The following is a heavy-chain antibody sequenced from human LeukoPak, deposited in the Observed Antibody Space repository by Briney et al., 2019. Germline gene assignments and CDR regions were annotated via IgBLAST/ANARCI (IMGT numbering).Heavy chain of an antibody. D-gene: IGHD2-15*01. CDR3: ARLARYCSGGSCYLLYDY. CDR2: IYYSGST. J-gene: IGHJ4*02. Sequence: VKPSETLSLTCTVSGCSISSSSYYWGWIRQPPGKGLEWIGSIYYSGSTYYNPSLKSRVTISVDTSKNQFSLKLSSVTAADTAVYYCARLARYCSGGSCYLLYDYWGQGTLVTVSS. CDR1: GCSISSSSYY. V-gene: IGHV4-39*01.